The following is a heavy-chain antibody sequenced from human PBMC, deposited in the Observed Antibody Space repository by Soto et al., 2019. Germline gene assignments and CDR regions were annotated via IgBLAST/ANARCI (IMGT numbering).Heavy chain of an antibody. Sequence: PGGSLRLSCAASGFTFSSYAMSWVRQAPGKGLEWVSAISGSGGSTYYADSVKGRFTISRDNSKNTLYLQMNSLRAEDTAVYYCGKDGARAVAVSYCYYAMDVWGQGTTVTVYS. CDR3: GKDGARAVAVSYCYYAMDV. CDR2: ISGSGGST. V-gene: IGHV3-23*01. D-gene: IGHD6-13*01. J-gene: IGHJ6*02. CDR1: GFTFSSYA.